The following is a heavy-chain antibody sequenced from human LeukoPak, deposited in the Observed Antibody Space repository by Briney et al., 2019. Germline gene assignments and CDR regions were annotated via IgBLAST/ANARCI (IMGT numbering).Heavy chain of an antibody. D-gene: IGHD5-18*01. V-gene: IGHV1-18*01. CDR1: GYTFTSYG. CDR3: ARGGYSYGSGTPFDY. CDR2: ISAYNGNT. Sequence: ASVTVSCTASGYTFTSYGISWVRQAPGQGLEWMGWISAYNGNTNYAQKLQGRVTMTTDTSTSTAYMELRSLRSDDTAVYYCARGGYSYGSGTPFDYWGQGTLVTVSS. J-gene: IGHJ4*02.